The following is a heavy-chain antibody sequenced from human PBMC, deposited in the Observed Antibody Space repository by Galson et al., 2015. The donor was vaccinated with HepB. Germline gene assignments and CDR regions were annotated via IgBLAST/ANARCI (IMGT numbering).Heavy chain of an antibody. Sequence: SLRLSCAASGFTFSSYAMSWVRQAPGKGLEWVSAISGSGGSTYYADSVKGRFTISRDNSKNTLYLQMNSLRAEDTAVYYCAKCGGSYDYFDYWGQGTLVTVSS. CDR3: AKCGGSYDYFDY. CDR1: GFTFSSYA. CDR2: ISGSGGST. J-gene: IGHJ4*02. D-gene: IGHD1-26*01. V-gene: IGHV3-23*01.